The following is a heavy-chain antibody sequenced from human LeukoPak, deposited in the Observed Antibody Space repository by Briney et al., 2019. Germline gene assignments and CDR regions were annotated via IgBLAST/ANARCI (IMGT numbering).Heavy chain of an antibody. D-gene: IGHD3-10*01. CDR3: AGVSSWFGESYTFGY. CDR1: GYTFTGYY. V-gene: IGHV1-2*02. J-gene: IGHJ4*02. Sequence: ASVKVSCKASGYTFTGYYMHWVRQAPGQGLEWMGWINPNSGGTNYAQKFQGRVTMTRDTSISTAYMELSRLRSDDTAVYYCAGVSSWFGESYTFGYWGQGTLVTVSS. CDR2: INPNSGGT.